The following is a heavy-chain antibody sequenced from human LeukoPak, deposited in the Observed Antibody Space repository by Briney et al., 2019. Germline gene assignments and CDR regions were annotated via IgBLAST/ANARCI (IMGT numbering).Heavy chain of an antibody. J-gene: IGHJ5*02. CDR1: GFTFSSYS. V-gene: IGHV3-21*01. Sequence: AGSLKLSCAASGFTFSSYSMNWVRQAPGKGLEWVSSISSSSSYIYYADSVKGRFTISRDNARKSLYLQMNSLRAEDTAVYYCARTYYYDSSGYREDWFDPWGQASLATVSS. D-gene: IGHD3-22*01. CDR2: ISSSSSYI. CDR3: ARTYYYDSSGYREDWFDP.